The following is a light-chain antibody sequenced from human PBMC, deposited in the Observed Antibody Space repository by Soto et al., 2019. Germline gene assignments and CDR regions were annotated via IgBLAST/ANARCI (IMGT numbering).Light chain of an antibody. Sequence: SYVLTQTPSVSVAPRQTARITCGGDNIGSKRVHWYQQKPGQAPVLVVYDDSDRPSGIPERFSGSNSGSTATLTITRVEAGDEADYYCQVWHSSSDEWVFGGGTKVTVL. CDR3: QVWHSSSDEWV. CDR1: NIGSKR. V-gene: IGLV3-21*02. J-gene: IGLJ3*02. CDR2: DDS.